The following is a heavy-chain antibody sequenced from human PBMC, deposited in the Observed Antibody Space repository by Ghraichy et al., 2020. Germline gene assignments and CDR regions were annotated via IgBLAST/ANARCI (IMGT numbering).Heavy chain of an antibody. CDR1: GLIFSDAW. J-gene: IGHJ4*02. CDR3: TTLSMTVTHGGDY. V-gene: IGHV3-15*01. D-gene: IGHD4-17*01. CDR2: IKTRSSGGTT. Sequence: GGSLRLSCAASGLIFSDAWMSWVRQAPGRGLEWVGRIKTRSSGGTTDYAAPVKGRFTISRDDYEKTLYLQMNGLKTDDTGVYYCTTLSMTVTHGGDYWGRGTLVIVSS.